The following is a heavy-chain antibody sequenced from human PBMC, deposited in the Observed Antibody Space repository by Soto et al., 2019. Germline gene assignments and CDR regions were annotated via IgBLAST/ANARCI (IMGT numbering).Heavy chain of an antibody. Sequence: ASVKVSCKASGYTFTSYGISWVRQAPGQGLEWMGWISAYNGNTNYAQKLQGRVTMTTDTSTSTAYMELRSLRSDDTAVYYCARDTGVVIIDDYYYGMDVWGQGTTVTLSS. V-gene: IGHV1-18*04. J-gene: IGHJ6*02. CDR3: ARDTGVVIIDDYYYGMDV. CDR2: ISAYNGNT. CDR1: GYTFTSYG. D-gene: IGHD3-3*01.